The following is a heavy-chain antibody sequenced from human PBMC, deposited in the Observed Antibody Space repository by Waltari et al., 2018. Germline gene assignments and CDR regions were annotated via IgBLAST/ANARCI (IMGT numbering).Heavy chain of an antibody. CDR1: GYTFTTYV. D-gene: IGHD3-10*01. V-gene: IGHV1-3*01. CDR3: ARDRDTHGYFES. Sequence: QVQLVQSGAEVKKPGASVQVSCKASGYTFTTYVVLWLRQAPGHSLEWLGRINPGSGNTRYSERFQGRLTINRDTSANTVYINLSSLRSEDSAMYFCARDRDTHGYFESWGQGTLVTVSS. CDR2: INPGSGNT. J-gene: IGHJ4*02.